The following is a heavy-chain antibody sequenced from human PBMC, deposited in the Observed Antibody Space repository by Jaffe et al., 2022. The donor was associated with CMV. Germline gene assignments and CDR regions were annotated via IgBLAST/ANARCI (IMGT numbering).Heavy chain of an antibody. V-gene: IGHV1-8*01. D-gene: IGHD6-13*01. CDR1: GYTFTSYD. CDR2: MNPNSGNT. J-gene: IGHJ6*02. CDR3: ARAIERYSSSWYFSGGATYGMDV. Sequence: QVQLVQSGAEVKKPGASVKVSCKASGYTFTSYDINWVRQATGQGLEWMGWMNPNSGNTGYAQKFQGRVTMTRNTSISTAYMELSSLRSEDTAVYYCARAIERYSSSWYFSGGATYGMDVWGQGTTVTVSS.